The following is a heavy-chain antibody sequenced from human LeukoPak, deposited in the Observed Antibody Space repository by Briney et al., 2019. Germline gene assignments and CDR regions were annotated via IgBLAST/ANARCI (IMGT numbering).Heavy chain of an antibody. CDR2: IYYSRIT. CDR3: ARHRDYYGMDV. J-gene: IGHJ6*02. CDR1: GGSISSSSYY. V-gene: IGHV4-39*01. Sequence: KSSDTLSLTCTVSGGSISSSSYYWRCIRKPPGKGLEWIEWIYYSRITYYHPSLKRRVPISVDRSKNHVCPTVRHLPAADTAVFYCARHRDYYGMDVWGQGTTVTVS.